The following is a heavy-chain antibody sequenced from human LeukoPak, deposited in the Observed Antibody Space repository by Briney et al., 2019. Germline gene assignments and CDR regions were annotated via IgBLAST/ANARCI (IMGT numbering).Heavy chain of an antibody. CDR3: ARDWSSGIVGATPSFDY. D-gene: IGHD1-26*01. CDR1: GFTFSSYA. J-gene: IGHJ4*02. CDR2: ISYDGSNK. V-gene: IGHV3-30-3*01. Sequence: PPGRSLRLSCAASGFTFSSYAMHWVRQAPGKGLEWVAVISYDGSNKYYADSVKGRFTISRDNSKNTLYLQMNSLRAEDTAVYYCARDWSSGIVGATPSFDYWGQGTLVTVSS.